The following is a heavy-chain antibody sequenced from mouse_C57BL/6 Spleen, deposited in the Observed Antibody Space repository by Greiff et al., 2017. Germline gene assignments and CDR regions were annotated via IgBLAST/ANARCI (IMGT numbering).Heavy chain of an antibody. CDR2: IDPSDSEP. D-gene: IGHD2-3*01. CDR3: ARSWLIRGKNYFYY. CDR1: GYTFTSYW. J-gene: IGHJ2*01. Sequence: QVQLQQPGAELVRPGSSVKLSCKASGYTFTSYWMHWVKQRPIQGLEWIGNIDPSDSEPHCNPKFKDKATLPVAKSASTAYMQLSSLTSEDSAVYYCARSWLIRGKNYFYYWGQVTTLTVSS. V-gene: IGHV1-52*01.